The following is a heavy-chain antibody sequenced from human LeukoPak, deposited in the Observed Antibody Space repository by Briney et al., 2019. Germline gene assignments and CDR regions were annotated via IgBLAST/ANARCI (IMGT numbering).Heavy chain of an antibody. J-gene: IGHJ4*02. CDR2: IYTSGST. D-gene: IGHD6-6*01. V-gene: IGHV4-4*09. CDR3: ARLLDGAARY. Sequence: SETLSLTCTVSGGSISSYYWSWIRQPPGKGLEWIGYIYTSGSTNYNPSLKSRVTISVDTSKNQFSLKLSSVTAADTAVYYCARLLDGAARYRGQGTLVTVSS. CDR1: GGSISSYY.